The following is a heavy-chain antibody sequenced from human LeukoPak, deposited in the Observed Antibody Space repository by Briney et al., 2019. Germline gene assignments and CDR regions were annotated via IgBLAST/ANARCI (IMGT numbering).Heavy chain of an antibody. D-gene: IGHD1-26*01. J-gene: IGHJ4*02. CDR1: GGTFSSYA. V-gene: IGHV1-69*06. Sequence: ASVKVSCKASGGTFSSYAISWVRQAPGQGLEWMGGIIPIFGTANYAQKFQGRVTITADKSTSTAYMELSSLRSEDTAVYYCARDRCASCAYDYWGQGTLVTVSS. CDR3: ARDRCASCAYDY. CDR2: IIPIFGTA.